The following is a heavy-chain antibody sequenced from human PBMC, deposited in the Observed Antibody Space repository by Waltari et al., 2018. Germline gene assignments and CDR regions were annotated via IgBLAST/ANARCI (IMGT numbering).Heavy chain of an antibody. J-gene: IGHJ4*02. V-gene: IGHV4-39*01. CDR3: ARTIKGNYFPFDY. CDR1: AGSINSSGYY. Sequence: QLQLQESGPGLVKPSETLSLTCTVSAGSINSSGYYWGWIRQPPGKGLEWIGNFYYGETTYYNPSLKGRVTISVDTSKNRFSLKLSSGTAADTAIYYCARTIKGNYFPFDYWGQGTLVTVSS. CDR2: FYYGETT. D-gene: IGHD1-7*01.